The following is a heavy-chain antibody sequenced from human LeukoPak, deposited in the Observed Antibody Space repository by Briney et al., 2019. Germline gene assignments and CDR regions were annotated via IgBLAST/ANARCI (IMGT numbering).Heavy chain of an antibody. CDR3: ARDLIVGTTIRYYFDY. V-gene: IGHV3-48*01. J-gene: IGHJ4*02. CDR2: ISETSSFM. Sequence: GGSLRLSCAASGFTFSSYSMNWVRQAPGKGLEWISYISETSSFMYYADSVKGRFTISRDNAKNSLYLQMNSLRAEDTAVYYCARDLIVGTTIRYYFDYWGQGTLVTVSS. CDR1: GFTFSSYS. D-gene: IGHD1-26*01.